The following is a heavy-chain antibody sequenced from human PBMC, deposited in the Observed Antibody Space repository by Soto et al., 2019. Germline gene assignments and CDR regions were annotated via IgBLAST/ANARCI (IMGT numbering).Heavy chain of an antibody. CDR1: GFTVSSTY. Sequence: EEQVVESGGGLVQPGGSLRLSCAASGFTVSSTYMNWVRQAPGKGLEWVSVMYSGGSKYYADSVRGRFIISRDNSKNTLYLQMNSLRVEDTAVYYCARDFHFVFWGQGTLVTVSS. CDR2: MYSGGSK. CDR3: ARDFHFVF. V-gene: IGHV3-66*01. J-gene: IGHJ4*02.